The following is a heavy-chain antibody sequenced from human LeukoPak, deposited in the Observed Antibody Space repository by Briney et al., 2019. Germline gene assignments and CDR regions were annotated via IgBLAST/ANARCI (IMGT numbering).Heavy chain of an antibody. Sequence: PSETLSLTCTVSGGSISSSSYYWGWIRQPPGKGLEWIGSIYYSGSTYYNPSLKSRVTISVDTSKNQFSLKLSSVTAADTAVYYCARHNGRGGPSYYYDSSGYYHFDYWGQGTLVTVSS. CDR2: IYYSGST. J-gene: IGHJ4*02. D-gene: IGHD3-22*01. V-gene: IGHV4-39*01. CDR1: GGSISSSSYY. CDR3: ARHNGRGGPSYYYDSSGYYHFDY.